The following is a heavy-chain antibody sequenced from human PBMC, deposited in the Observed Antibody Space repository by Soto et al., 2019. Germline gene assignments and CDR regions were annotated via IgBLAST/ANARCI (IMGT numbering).Heavy chain of an antibody. CDR3: ARGWEITMVRGLYMDV. Sequence: GGSLRLSCAASGFTFSSYSMNWVRQAPGKGLEWVSSISSSSSYIYYADSVKGRFTISRDNAKNSLYLQMNSLRAEDTAVYYCARGWEITMVRGLYMDVWGKGTTVTVSS. D-gene: IGHD3-10*01. CDR2: ISSSSSYI. CDR1: GFTFSSYS. J-gene: IGHJ6*03. V-gene: IGHV3-21*01.